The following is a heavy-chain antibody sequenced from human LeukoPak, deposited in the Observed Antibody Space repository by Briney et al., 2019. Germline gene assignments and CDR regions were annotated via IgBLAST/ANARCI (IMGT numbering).Heavy chain of an antibody. CDR3: ARGRFIARKYCSSTSCQGYWYFDL. J-gene: IGHJ2*01. CDR1: GGSFSGYY. CDR2: INHSGST. D-gene: IGHD2-2*01. V-gene: IGHV4-34*01. Sequence: SETLSLTCAVYGGSFSGYYWSWIRQPPGKGLEWIGEINHSGSTNYNPSLKSRVTISVDTSKNQFPLKLSSVTAADTAAYYCARGRFIARKYCSSTSCQGYWYFDLWGRGTLVTVSS.